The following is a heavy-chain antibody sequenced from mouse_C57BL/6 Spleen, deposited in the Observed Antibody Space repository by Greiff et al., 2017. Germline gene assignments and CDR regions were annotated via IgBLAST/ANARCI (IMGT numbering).Heavy chain of an antibody. CDR2: IWSGGST. V-gene: IGHV2-2*01. J-gene: IGHJ1*03. D-gene: IGHD2-5*01. CDR3: ARRDYSNPYWYFDV. CDR1: GFSLTSYG. Sequence: QVQLQQSGPGLVQPSQSLSITCTVSGFSLTSYGVHWVRQSPGKGLEWLGVIWSGGSTDYYAAFISRLSISKDNSKSQVFFKMNSLQADDTAIYYCARRDYSNPYWYFDVWGTGTTVTVSA.